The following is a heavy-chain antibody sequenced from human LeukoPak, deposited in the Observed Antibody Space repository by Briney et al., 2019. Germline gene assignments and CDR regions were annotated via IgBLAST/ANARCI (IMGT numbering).Heavy chain of an antibody. V-gene: IGHV3-30-3*01. CDR3: ARDRIPYYDIFRGGQGLDY. Sequence: GGSLRLSCAASGFTFSSYAMHWVRQAPGKGLEWVAVISYDGSNKYYADSVKGRFTISRDNSKNTLYLQMNSLRAEDTAVYYCARDRIPYYDIFRGGQGLDYWGQGTLVTVSS. CDR2: ISYDGSNK. CDR1: GFTFSSYA. D-gene: IGHD3-9*01. J-gene: IGHJ4*02.